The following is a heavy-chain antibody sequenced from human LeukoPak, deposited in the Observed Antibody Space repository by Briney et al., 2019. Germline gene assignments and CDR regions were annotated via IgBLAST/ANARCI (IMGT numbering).Heavy chain of an antibody. J-gene: IGHJ4*02. CDR1: GFTFSNYA. CDR3: AKGMVRGVYYFDY. V-gene: IGHV3-23*01. D-gene: IGHD3-10*01. Sequence: GGSLRLSCAASGFTFSNYAMSWVRQAPGKGLEWVSTINGNGGNTYYADSVKGRFTISRDNSKNTLYLQMNSLRAEDTAVYYCAKGMVRGVYYFDYWGQGTLVTVSS. CDR2: INGNGGNT.